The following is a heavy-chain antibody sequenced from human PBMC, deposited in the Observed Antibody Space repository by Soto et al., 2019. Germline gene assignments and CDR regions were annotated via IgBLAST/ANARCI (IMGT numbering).Heavy chain of an antibody. Sequence: EVQLVESGGGLVQPGRSLRLSCAASGFTFDDFAMHWVRQAPGRGLEWVSCISWNSGNTGYADSVRGRFTISRDNAKNTLYLQMNSLRAEDTAVSYCAKDTSFQLMHKGTFYSGGQGTLVTVSS. CDR3: AKDTSFQLMHKGTFYS. J-gene: IGHJ4*02. CDR1: GFTFDDFA. V-gene: IGHV3-9*01. CDR2: ISWNSGNT. D-gene: IGHD2-2*01.